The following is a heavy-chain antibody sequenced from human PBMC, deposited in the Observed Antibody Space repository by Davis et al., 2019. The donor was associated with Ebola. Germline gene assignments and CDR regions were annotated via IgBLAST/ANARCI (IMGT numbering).Heavy chain of an antibody. CDR3: ASNYGSGRTYYYYYYGMDV. CDR1: GDSISSDNYY. V-gene: IGHV4-39*01. D-gene: IGHD3-10*01. Sequence: SETLSLTCTVSGDSISSDNYYWGWIRQPPGKGLEWIGSIYYSGSTYYNPSLKSRVTISVDTSKNQFSLKLSSVTAADTAVYYCASNYGSGRTYYYYYYGMDVWGQGTTVTVSS. CDR2: IYYSGST. J-gene: IGHJ6*02.